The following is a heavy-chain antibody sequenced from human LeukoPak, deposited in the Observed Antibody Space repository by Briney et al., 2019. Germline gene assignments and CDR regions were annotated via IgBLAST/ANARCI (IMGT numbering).Heavy chain of an antibody. V-gene: IGHV3-7*01. Sequence: GGSLRLSCAASGFTFSNYWMSWVRQAPGKGLEWVANIKQDGSEKYYVDSVKGRFTISRDNAKNSLYLQMNSLRAEDTAVYYCAREKANDAFDIWGQGTMVTVSS. CDR2: IKQDGSEK. J-gene: IGHJ3*02. CDR1: GFTFSNYW. CDR3: AREKANDAFDI.